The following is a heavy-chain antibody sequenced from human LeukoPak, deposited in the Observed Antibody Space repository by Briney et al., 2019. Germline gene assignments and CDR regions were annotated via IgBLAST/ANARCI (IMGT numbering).Heavy chain of an antibody. CDR1: GGSFSDYS. D-gene: IGHD3-10*01. V-gene: IGHV4-34*01. Sequence: SETLSLTCAVYGGSFSDYSWTWIRQAPGEGLEWIGEINHNGGTNHNPSLVSRVIMSVDTSKNQFSLKLSSVTAADTAVYYCARHGMVRGVIKDNWFDPWGQGTLVTVSS. J-gene: IGHJ5*02. CDR2: INHNGGT. CDR3: ARHGMVRGVIKDNWFDP.